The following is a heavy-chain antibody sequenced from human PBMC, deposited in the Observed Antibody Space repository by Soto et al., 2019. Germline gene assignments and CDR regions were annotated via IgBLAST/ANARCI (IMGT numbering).Heavy chain of an antibody. J-gene: IGHJ1*01. CDR3: AINARENWAAYFQD. CDR2: IYVDGRT. Sequence: PGGSLRLSCEASGFTVSRNYLSWVRQAPGKWLECVAVIYVDGRTYYGDSVQGRFTISRDNSKNILYLQMNSLRAEDTAIYYCAINARENWAAYFQDWGQGSLVTVSS. D-gene: IGHD1-1*01. CDR1: GFTVSRNY. V-gene: IGHV3-53*01.